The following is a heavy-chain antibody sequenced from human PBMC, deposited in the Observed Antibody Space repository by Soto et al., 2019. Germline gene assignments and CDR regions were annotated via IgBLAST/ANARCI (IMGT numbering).Heavy chain of an antibody. D-gene: IGHD3-10*01. J-gene: IGHJ4*02. CDR3: ARDQFLTGVREYYFDY. Sequence: QVQLVQPGAEVKKPGSSVKVSCKASGGTFSSYTISWVRQAPGQGLEWMGRIIPILGIANYAQKFQGRVTITADKSTSTAYMELSSLRSEDTAVYYCARDQFLTGVREYYFDYWGQGTLVTVSS. CDR1: GGTFSSYT. V-gene: IGHV1-69*08. CDR2: IIPILGIA.